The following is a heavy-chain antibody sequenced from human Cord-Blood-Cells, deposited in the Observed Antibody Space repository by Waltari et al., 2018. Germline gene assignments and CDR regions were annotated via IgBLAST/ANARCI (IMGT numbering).Heavy chain of an antibody. J-gene: IGHJ4*02. Sequence: EVQLVESGGGLIQPGGYLRLSCAASGFTASSNYMSWVRQAPGKGLEWVSVIYSGGSTYYADSVKGRFTISRDNSKNTLYLQMNSLRAEDTAVYYCARALGAADYWGQGTLVTVSS. D-gene: IGHD1-26*01. CDR1: GFTASSNY. V-gene: IGHV3-53*01. CDR2: IYSGGST. CDR3: ARALGAADY.